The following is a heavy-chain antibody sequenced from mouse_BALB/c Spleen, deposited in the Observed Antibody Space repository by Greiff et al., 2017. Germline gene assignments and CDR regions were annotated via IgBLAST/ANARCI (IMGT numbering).Heavy chain of an antibody. CDR1: GFSLTSYG. J-gene: IGHJ3*01. Sequence: QVQLQQSGPGLVAPSQSLSITCTVSGFSLTSYGVHWVRQPPGKGLEWLGVIWAGGSTNYNSALMSRLSISKANSKSQVFLKMNSLQTDDTAMYYCARVPITTATRFAYWGQGTLVTVSA. V-gene: IGHV2-9*02. D-gene: IGHD1-2*01. CDR2: IWAGGST. CDR3: ARVPITTATRFAY.